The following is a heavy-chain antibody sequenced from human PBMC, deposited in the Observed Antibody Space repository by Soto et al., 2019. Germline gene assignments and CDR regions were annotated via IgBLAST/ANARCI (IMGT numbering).Heavy chain of an antibody. CDR3: AREVVGNTWPGIFDS. J-gene: IGHJ4*02. V-gene: IGHV4-4*08. CDR1: DDSIGPYY. Sequence: SETLSLTCSISDDSIGPYYWTWIQQTPRKELQWIGYVYTSGSTKYNSSLKSRVTISLDASNSQFSLTMSSVTAADTGVYYCAREVVGNTWPGIFDSWGRGTLVTVSS. CDR2: VYTSGST.